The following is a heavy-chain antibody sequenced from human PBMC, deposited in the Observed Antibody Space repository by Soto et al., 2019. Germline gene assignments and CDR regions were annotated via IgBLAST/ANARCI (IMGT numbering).Heavy chain of an antibody. CDR1: GFSLSNARMG. CDR3: ARIPFYGDYGLGWFDP. D-gene: IGHD4-17*01. Sequence: QVTLKESGPVLVKPTETLTLTCTVSGFSLSNARMGVSWIRQPPGKALDWLAHIFSNDEKSHSTSLKSRLTISKDTSKSPVVLTMTNIDPVDTATYYCARIPFYGDYGLGWFDPWGQGTLVTVSS. J-gene: IGHJ5*02. CDR2: IFSNDEK. V-gene: IGHV2-26*01.